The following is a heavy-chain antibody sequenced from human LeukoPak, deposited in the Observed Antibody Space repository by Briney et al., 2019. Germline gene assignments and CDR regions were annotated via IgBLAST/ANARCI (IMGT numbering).Heavy chain of an antibody. CDR3: ARGTFSSSYDY. D-gene: IGHD6-13*01. V-gene: IGHV4-59*01. CDR1: GGSISSYY. Sequence: SETLSLTCTVSGGSISSYYWSWIRQPPGKGLEWIGYIYYSGSTNYNPSLKSRVTISVDMSKNQFSLKLSSVTAADTAVYYCARGTFSSSYDYWGQGTLVTVSS. CDR2: IYYSGST. J-gene: IGHJ4*02.